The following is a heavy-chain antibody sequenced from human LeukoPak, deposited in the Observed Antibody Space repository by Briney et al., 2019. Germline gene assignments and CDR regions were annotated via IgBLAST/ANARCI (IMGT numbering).Heavy chain of an antibody. CDR3: ATRIVGTPDYLDY. Sequence: GGSLRLSCAASGFTFSSYEMNWVRQAPGKGLEWVANINQDGSDKYYVDSVKGRITISRDNAKNSLYLQMNSLRAEDTAVYYCATRIVGTPDYLDYWGQGSLVTVSS. D-gene: IGHD1-26*01. J-gene: IGHJ4*02. CDR2: INQDGSDK. CDR1: GFTFSSYE. V-gene: IGHV3-7*01.